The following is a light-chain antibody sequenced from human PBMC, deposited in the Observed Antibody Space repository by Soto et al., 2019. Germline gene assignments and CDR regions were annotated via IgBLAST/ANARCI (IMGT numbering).Light chain of an antibody. V-gene: IGKV3-15*01. CDR3: QQYFECPPVT. Sequence: VMTPSPATLSVSPGERDTLSCWSRETVATNLAWYQQKPGQAPRLLISGASTRAAGISDRFRGSRSGTEFTLTTISLRSEDSAIYSYQQYFECPPVTFGQGTKVEI. CDR2: GAS. CDR1: ETVATN. J-gene: IGKJ1*01.